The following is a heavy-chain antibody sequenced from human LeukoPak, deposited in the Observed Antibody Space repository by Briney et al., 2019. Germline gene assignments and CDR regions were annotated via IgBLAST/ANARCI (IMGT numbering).Heavy chain of an antibody. CDR3: ARAGVVPAIPGLRYFQH. CDR1: GYTFTSYA. V-gene: IGHV7-4-1*02. Sequence: ASVKVSCKASGYTFTSYAMNWVRQAPGQGLEWMGWINTNTGNPTYAQGFTGRFVFSLDTSVSTAYLQTSSLKAEDTAVYYCARAGVVPAIPGLRYFQHWGQGTLVTVSS. CDR2: INTNTGNP. J-gene: IGHJ1*01. D-gene: IGHD2-21*02.